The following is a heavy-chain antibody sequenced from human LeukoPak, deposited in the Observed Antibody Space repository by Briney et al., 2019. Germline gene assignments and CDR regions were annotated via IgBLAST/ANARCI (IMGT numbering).Heavy chain of an antibody. V-gene: IGHV4-59*01. J-gene: IGHJ4*02. CDR2: IHYSGST. CDR1: GGSISRYY. CDR3: WRWGYFESSGYFVVDY. D-gene: IGHD3-22*01. Sequence: SETLTLTCTVSGGSISRYYWNWLRQTPGEGLEWIGCIHYSGSTIYNPSLESRVTMFVRKSTNHTLLQKKSVTAADQATVYCWRWGYFESSGYFVVDYWGQGALVTVSS.